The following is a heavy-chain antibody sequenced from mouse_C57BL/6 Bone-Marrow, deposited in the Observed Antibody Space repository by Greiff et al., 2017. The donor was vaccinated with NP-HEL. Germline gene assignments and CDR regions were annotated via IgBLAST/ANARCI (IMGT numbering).Heavy chain of an antibody. CDR2: ISNGGGST. CDR1: GFTFSDYY. V-gene: IGHV5-12*01. Sequence: EVKLVESGGGLVQPGGSLKLSCAASGFTFSDYYMYWVRQTPEKRLEWVAYISNGGGSTYYPDTVKGRFPISRDNAKKTLYLQMSRLKSEDTAMYYCSRRNYYGSSYAMDYWGQGTSVTVSS. D-gene: IGHD1-1*01. J-gene: IGHJ4*01. CDR3: SRRNYYGSSYAMDY.